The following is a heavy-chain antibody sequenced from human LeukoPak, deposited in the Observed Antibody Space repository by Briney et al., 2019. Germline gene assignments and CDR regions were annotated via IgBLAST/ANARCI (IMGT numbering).Heavy chain of an antibody. CDR2: ITSSGGST. V-gene: IGHV3-23*01. J-gene: IGHJ6*02. CDR1: GLTFSAYA. D-gene: IGHD3-9*01. Sequence: GGSLRLSCTVSGLTFSAYAMTWVRQAPGQGLEWVSSITSSGGSTFYAESVKGRFTISRDNSKNTLYLQMNSLRAEDTAVYYCAKGNDILTGYYMSYYYYGMDVWGQGTTVTVSS. CDR3: AKGNDILTGYYMSYYYYGMDV.